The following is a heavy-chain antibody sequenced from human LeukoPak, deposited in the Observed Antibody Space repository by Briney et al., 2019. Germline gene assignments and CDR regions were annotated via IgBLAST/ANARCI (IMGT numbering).Heavy chain of an antibody. CDR2: IKQDGSEK. CDR1: GFTFSTYW. D-gene: IGHD1-7*01. J-gene: IGHJ5*02. Sequence: GGSLRLSCAASGFTFSTYWMSWVRQAPGKGLEWVANIKQDGSEKYYVDSVKGRFIISRDNAKNSLSLQMNSLRAEDTAVYYCAKDGFWNSFDPWGQGTLVTVSS. V-gene: IGHV3-7*03. CDR3: AKDGFWNSFDP.